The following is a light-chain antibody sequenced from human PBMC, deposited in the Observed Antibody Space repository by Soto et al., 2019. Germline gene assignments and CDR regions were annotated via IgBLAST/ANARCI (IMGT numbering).Light chain of an antibody. CDR1: QSLRHSSGNNY. CDR3: MQTLQTPRT. CDR2: LGS. Sequence: DIVMTQSPLSLPVTPGEPASISCTSSQSLRHSSGNNYLDWYLQKPGQSPQLLMYLGSNRASGVPDRFSGSGSGTVFTLKISRVEAEDVGVYYCMQTLQTPRTFRQGTKLEIK. V-gene: IGKV2-28*01. J-gene: IGKJ2*01.